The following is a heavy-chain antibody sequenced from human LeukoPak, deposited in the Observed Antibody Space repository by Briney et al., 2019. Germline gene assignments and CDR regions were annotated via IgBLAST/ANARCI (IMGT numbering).Heavy chain of an antibody. D-gene: IGHD3-22*01. V-gene: IGHV1-8*01. J-gene: IGHJ6*02. CDR2: XXXNSGNT. CDR3: ARSPKYYYDSSGYYGMDV. CDR1: XHSFXSCD. Sequence: SCKASXHSFXSCDINWVRQATGQGLXWMGWXXXNSGNTGYAQKFQGRVTMTRNTSISTAYMELSSLRSEDTAVYYRARSPKYYYDSSGYYGMDVWGQGTTVTVSS.